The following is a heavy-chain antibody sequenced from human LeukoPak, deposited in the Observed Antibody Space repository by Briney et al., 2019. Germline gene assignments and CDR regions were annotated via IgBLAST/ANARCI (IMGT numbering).Heavy chain of an antibody. Sequence: PGGSLRLSSAASGFTSFRYGMQGVRQAPGKGLEWEAVIWYDGSNKYYADSVKGRFTISRDNSKNTLYLQMNSLRAEDTAVYYCAREVDGSGWYLHYWGQGTLVTVSS. CDR1: GFTSFRYG. J-gene: IGHJ4*02. D-gene: IGHD6-19*01. CDR2: IWYDGSNK. CDR3: AREVDGSGWYLHY. V-gene: IGHV3-33*01.